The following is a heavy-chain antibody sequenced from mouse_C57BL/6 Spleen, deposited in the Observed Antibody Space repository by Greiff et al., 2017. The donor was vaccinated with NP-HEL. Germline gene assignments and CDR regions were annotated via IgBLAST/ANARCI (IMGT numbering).Heavy chain of an antibody. D-gene: IGHD1-1*01. V-gene: IGHV14-3*01. CDR2: IDPANGNP. J-gene: IGHJ1*03. Sequence: EVQLQESVAELVRPGASVPLSFPASGFNIKNTYMHWVKQRPEQGLEWIGRIDPANGNPLCAPKFQGKATITADTSSNTAYLQLSSLTSEDTAIYYCARGDITTVVAFYWYVDVWGTGTTVTVSS. CDR1: GFNIKNTY. CDR3: ARGDITTVVAFYWYVDV.